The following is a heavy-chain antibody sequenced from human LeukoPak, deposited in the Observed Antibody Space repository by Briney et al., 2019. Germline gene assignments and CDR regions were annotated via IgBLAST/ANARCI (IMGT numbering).Heavy chain of an antibody. V-gene: IGHV4-4*07. D-gene: IGHD6-13*01. CDR1: GGSISSFY. J-gene: IGHJ4*02. Sequence: SETLSLTCTVSGGSISSFYWSWIRQPAGKGLEWIGRIYTSGSTNYNPYLKSRVTMSVDTSTNQFSLKLSSVSAADTAVYYCARDVVAAAGTWDYWGQGTLVTVSS. CDR2: IYTSGST. CDR3: ARDVVAAAGTWDY.